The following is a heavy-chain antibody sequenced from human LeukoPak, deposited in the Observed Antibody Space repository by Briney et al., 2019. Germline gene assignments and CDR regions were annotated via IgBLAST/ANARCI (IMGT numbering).Heavy chain of an antibody. CDR1: GFIFSTCD. CDR2: ISISSSTI. CDR3: ARDYGGSSPFDY. J-gene: IGHJ4*02. D-gene: IGHD4-23*01. V-gene: IGHV3-48*01. Sequence: GGSLRLSCAASGFIFSTCDMNWVRQAPGKGLEWISYISISSSTIYYADSVKGRFTVSRDNAKNSLYLQMNSLRAEDTAVYYCARDYGGSSPFDYWGQGTLVTVSS.